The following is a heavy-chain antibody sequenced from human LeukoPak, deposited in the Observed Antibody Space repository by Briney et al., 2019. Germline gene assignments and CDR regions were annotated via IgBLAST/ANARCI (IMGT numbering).Heavy chain of an antibody. CDR3: AREADTAGDY. Sequence: ASVKVSCKASGYTLTSYDINWVRQATGQGLEWMGWMNPNSGRTGYAQNFQGRITITRNTSISTAYMELSSLRSEDTAVYYCAREADTAGDYWGQGTLVTVSS. J-gene: IGHJ4*02. CDR1: GYTLTSYD. CDR2: MNPNSGRT. V-gene: IGHV1-8*01. D-gene: IGHD5-18*01.